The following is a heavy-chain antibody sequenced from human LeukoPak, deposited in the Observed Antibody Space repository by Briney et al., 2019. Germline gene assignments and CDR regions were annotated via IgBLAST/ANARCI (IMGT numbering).Heavy chain of an antibody. V-gene: IGHV4-30-2*01. CDR3: ARGTGSSGWEYYFDY. D-gene: IGHD6-19*01. CDR2: IYHSGST. Sequence: SETLSLTCTVSGGSISSGGYYWSWIRQPPGKGLEWIGYIYHSGSTYYNPSLKSRVTISVDTSKNQFSLKLSSVTAADTAVYYCARGTGSSGWEYYFDYWGQGTLVTVSS. J-gene: IGHJ4*02. CDR1: GGSISSGGYY.